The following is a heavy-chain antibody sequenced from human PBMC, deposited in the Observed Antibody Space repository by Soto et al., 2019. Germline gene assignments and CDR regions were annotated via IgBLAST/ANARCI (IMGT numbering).Heavy chain of an antibody. CDR1: TFTLTGYA. J-gene: IGHJ6*02. CDR2: ISSSSDNT. V-gene: IGHV3-23*01. Sequence: PGGSLRLSCAASTFTLTGYAMSWVRQAPGKGLEWVSGISSSSDNTYYADSVKGRFTISRDNSKNTLYVQMNSVRAEDTAVYYCARVTDGDYGDYYYGMDVWGQGTTVTVSS. D-gene: IGHD4-17*01. CDR3: ARVTDGDYGDYYYGMDV.